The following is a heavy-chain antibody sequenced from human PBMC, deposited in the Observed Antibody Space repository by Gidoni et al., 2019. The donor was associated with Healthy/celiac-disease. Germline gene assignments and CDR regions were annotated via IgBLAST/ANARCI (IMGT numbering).Heavy chain of an antibody. CDR1: GFTFSSDS. CDR3: ARDLWFGERYYFDY. Sequence: EVQLVESGGGLVKPGGSLRLSCAASGFTFSSDSMNWVRQAPGKGLEWVSSISSSSSYIYYADSVKGRFTISRDNAKNSLYLQMNSLRAEDTAVYYCARDLWFGERYYFDYWGQGTLVTVSS. J-gene: IGHJ4*02. D-gene: IGHD3-10*01. V-gene: IGHV3-21*01. CDR2: ISSSSSYI.